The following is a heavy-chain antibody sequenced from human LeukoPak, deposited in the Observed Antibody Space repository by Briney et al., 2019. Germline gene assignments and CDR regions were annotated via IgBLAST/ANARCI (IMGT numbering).Heavy chain of an antibody. Sequence: GGSLRLSCAASGFTFSSYAMSWVRQAPGKGLEWVSGIGGSGGRTYYADSVKGRFIISRDNSKNTLYLQMNSLRAEDTAVYYCAKPQSPFNWNDRSYFDHWGQGTLVTVSS. V-gene: IGHV3-23*01. CDR2: IGGSGGRT. CDR3: AKPQSPFNWNDRSYFDH. D-gene: IGHD1-20*01. J-gene: IGHJ4*02. CDR1: GFTFSSYA.